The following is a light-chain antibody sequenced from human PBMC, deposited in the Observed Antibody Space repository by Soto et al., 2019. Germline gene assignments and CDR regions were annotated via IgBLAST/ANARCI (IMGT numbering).Light chain of an antibody. J-gene: IGKJ1*01. V-gene: IGKV1-5*01. CDR3: QQYSSYSRT. CDR2: DAS. CDR1: QSISSW. Sequence: DIPMTQSPSTLSASVGDRATITFRASQSISSWLAWYQQKPGKAPELLIYDASSLESGVPSRFSGSGSGTEFTLTISSLQPDDFATYYCQQYSSYSRTFGQGTKVEIK.